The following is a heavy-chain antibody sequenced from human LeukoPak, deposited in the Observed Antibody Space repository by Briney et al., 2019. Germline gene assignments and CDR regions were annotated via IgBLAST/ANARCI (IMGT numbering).Heavy chain of an antibody. CDR3: ARLSVGIAVAGTDY. CDR1: GGSFSGYY. J-gene: IGHJ4*02. Sequence: SETLSLTCAVYGGSFSGYYWSWIRQPPGKGLEWIGEINHSGSTNYNPSLKSRVTLSVDTSKNQFSLKLSSVTAADTAVYYCARLSVGIAVAGTDYWGQGTLVTVSS. D-gene: IGHD6-19*01. V-gene: IGHV4-34*01. CDR2: INHSGST.